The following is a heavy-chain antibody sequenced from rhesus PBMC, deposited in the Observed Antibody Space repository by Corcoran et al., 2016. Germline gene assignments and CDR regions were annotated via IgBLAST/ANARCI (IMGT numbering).Heavy chain of an antibody. CDR2: IYGSSTST. CDR1: GGSISDSYR. D-gene: IGHD2-21*01. V-gene: IGHV4S10*01. CDR3: ASGILDCTGSCCYDY. J-gene: IGHJ4*01. Sequence: QVQLQESGPGVVKPSETLSLTCAVSGGSISDSYRWSWIRQPPGKGLELFGYIYGSSTSTNYNPSLKCRVTISKATSKNQFSLKLSSVTAADTAVYYCASGILDCTGSCCYDYWGQGVLVTVSS.